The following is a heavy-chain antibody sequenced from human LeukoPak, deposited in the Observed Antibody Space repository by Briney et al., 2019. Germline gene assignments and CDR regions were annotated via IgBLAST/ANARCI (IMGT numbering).Heavy chain of an antibody. CDR3: ARDRETPYGGNSEMPPRYYGMDV. CDR2: IKHDGSEE. Sequence: PGGSLRLSCAASGFTFSSYWITWVRQAPGKGLEWVANIKHDGSEEYYVDSVKGRFTISRDNSKNTLYLQMNSLRAEDTAVYYCARDRETPYGGNSEMPPRYYGMDVWGQGTTVTVSS. D-gene: IGHD4-23*01. V-gene: IGHV3-7*01. CDR1: GFTFSSYW. J-gene: IGHJ6*02.